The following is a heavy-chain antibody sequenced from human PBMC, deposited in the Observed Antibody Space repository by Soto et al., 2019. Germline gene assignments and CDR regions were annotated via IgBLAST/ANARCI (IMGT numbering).Heavy chain of an antibody. CDR3: AAGDLYYYGSGSYRDY. J-gene: IGHJ4*02. D-gene: IGHD3-10*01. CDR1: GFTFSSYS. V-gene: IGHV3-21*01. Sequence: EVQLVESGGGLVKPGGSLRLSCAASGFTFSSYSMNWVRQAPGKGLEWVSSISSSSSYIYYADSVKGRFTISRDNAKNSLYLQMNSLRAEDTAVYYCAAGDLYYYGSGSYRDYWGQGTLVTVSS. CDR2: ISSSSSYI.